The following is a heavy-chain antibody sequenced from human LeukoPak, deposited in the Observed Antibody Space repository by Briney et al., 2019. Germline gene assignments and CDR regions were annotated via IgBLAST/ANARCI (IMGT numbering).Heavy chain of an antibody. Sequence: ASVKVSCKASGYTFTSYYMHWVRQAPGQGLEWMGIINPSGGSTSYAQKFQGRVTMTRDMSTSTVYMELSSLRSEDTAVYYCARGNIVVVPAGHYYYMDVWGKGTTVTVSS. V-gene: IGHV1-46*01. J-gene: IGHJ6*03. CDR2: INPSGGST. CDR3: ARGNIVVVPAGHYYYMDV. D-gene: IGHD2-2*01. CDR1: GYTFTSYY.